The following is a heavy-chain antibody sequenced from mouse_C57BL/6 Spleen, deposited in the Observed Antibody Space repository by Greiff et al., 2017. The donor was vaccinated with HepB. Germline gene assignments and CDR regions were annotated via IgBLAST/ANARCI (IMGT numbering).Heavy chain of an antibody. CDR3: AREDPYYAMDY. V-gene: IGHV1-76*01. CDR2: IYPGSGNT. Sequence: QVQLQQSGAELVRPGASVKLSRKASGYTFTDYYINWVKQRPGQGLEWIARIYPGSGNTYYNEKFKGKATLTAEKSSSTAYMQLSSLTSEDSAVYFCAREDPYYAMDYWGQGTSVTVSS. CDR1: GYTFTDYY. J-gene: IGHJ4*01.